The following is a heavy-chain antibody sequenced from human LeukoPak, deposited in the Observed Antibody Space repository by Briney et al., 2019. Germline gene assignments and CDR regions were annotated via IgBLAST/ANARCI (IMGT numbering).Heavy chain of an antibody. Sequence: GGSLRPSCTGSGFTFGDYAMNWVRQAPGKGLEWVGFIRSKAYGGTTEYAASVKGRFTISRDDSKSIAYLQMNSLKTEDTGVYYCTRVIVATKDYWGQGTLVTVSS. D-gene: IGHD5-12*01. CDR3: TRVIVATKDY. CDR1: GFTFGDYA. J-gene: IGHJ4*02. V-gene: IGHV3-49*04. CDR2: IRSKAYGGTT.